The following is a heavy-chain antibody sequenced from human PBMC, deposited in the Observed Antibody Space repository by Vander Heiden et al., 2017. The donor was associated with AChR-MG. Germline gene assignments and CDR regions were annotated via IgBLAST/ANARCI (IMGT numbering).Heavy chain of an antibody. CDR2: IKQDGSEK. D-gene: IGHD3-10*01. Sequence: EVQLVESGGGLVQPGGSLRLSCAASGFTFSSYGMGWVRQAPGKGLEWVANIKQDGSEKYYVDSVKGRFTISRDNAKNSLYLQMNSLRAEDTAVYYCARLDYYGSGSYPKYFQHWGQGTLVTVS. J-gene: IGHJ1*01. CDR1: GFTFSSYG. V-gene: IGHV3-7*03. CDR3: ARLDYYGSGSYPKYFQH.